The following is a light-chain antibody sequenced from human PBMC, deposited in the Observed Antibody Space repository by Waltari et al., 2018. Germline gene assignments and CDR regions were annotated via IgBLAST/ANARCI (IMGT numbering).Light chain of an antibody. CDR1: SSTIGAGPD. V-gene: IGLV1-40*01. CDR3: QSYDTRLSASVI. J-gene: IGLJ2*01. CDR2: AST. Sequence: QSVLTQPPSVSGAPGQTVTISCIGGSSTIGAGPDVPWYQHLPQTAPKLLIYASTNRPSGISDRFSGSKSGTSASLVITGLQIEDEAVYYCQSYDTRLSASVIFGGGTELTVL.